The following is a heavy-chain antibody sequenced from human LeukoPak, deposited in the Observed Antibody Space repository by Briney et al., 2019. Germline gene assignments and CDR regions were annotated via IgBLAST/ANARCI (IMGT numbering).Heavy chain of an antibody. V-gene: IGHV3-21*01. CDR3: ARDYDFWSGYLYY. CDR1: GFTFSSYS. D-gene: IGHD3-3*01. J-gene: IGHJ4*02. CDR2: ISSSSSYI. Sequence: GGSLRLSCAASGFTFSSYSMNWVRQAPGKGLEWVSSISSSSSYIYYADSVKGRFTISRDNAKNSLYLQMNSLRAEDTAVYYCARDYDFWSGYLYYWGQGTLVTVSS.